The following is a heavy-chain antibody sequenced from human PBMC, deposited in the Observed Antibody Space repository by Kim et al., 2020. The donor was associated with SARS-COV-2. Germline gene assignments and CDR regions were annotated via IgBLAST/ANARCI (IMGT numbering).Heavy chain of an antibody. D-gene: IGHD6-13*01. CDR2: INHSGST. V-gene: IGHV4-34*01. Sequence: SETLSLTCAVYGGSFSGYYWSWIRQPPGKGLVWIGEINHSGSTNYNPSLKSRVTISVDTSKNQFSLMLSSVTAADTAVYYCARGPGYSSSWYGARNWVDP. J-gene: IGHJ5*02. CDR3: ARGPGYSSSWYGARNWVDP. CDR1: GGSFSGYY.